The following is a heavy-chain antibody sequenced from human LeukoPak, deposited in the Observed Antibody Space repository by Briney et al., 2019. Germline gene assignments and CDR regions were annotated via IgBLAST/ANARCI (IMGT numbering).Heavy chain of an antibody. J-gene: IGHJ4*02. Sequence: KPGGSLGLSCAASGFTFSSYSMNWVRQAPGKGLEWVSSISSSSSYIYYADSVKGRFTISRDNAKNSLYLQMNSLRAEDTAVYYCARARYSSGWYLGWGQGTLVTVSS. CDR2: ISSSSSYI. CDR1: GFTFSSYS. V-gene: IGHV3-21*01. CDR3: ARARYSSGWYLG. D-gene: IGHD6-19*01.